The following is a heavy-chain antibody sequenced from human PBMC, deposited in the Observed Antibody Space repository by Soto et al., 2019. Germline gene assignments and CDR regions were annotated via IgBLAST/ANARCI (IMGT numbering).Heavy chain of an antibody. Sequence: SETLSLTCTVSGGSISSGSYYWGWVRQPPGKWLEWIGSFYYSGNAYYNPSLKSRVAVSVDTSKNQFSLKVTSVTATDPAVYYCARHKDTSSRYRLPDCWGQGPRVTVSS. CDR1: GGSISSGSYY. CDR3: ARHKDTSSRYRLPDC. V-gene: IGHV4-39*01. D-gene: IGHD6-13*01. J-gene: IGHJ4*02. CDR2: FYYSGNA.